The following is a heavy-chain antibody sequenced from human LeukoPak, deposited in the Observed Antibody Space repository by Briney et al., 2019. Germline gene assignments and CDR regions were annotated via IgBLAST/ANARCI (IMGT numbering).Heavy chain of an antibody. V-gene: IGHV3-15*01. J-gene: IGHJ5*02. CDR3: SSGGYSGYDFDN. Sequence: PGGSLRLSCAASGFTFSSYEMNWVRQAPGKGLEWVGRIKSKSDGGTTDYAAPVKGRFTISRDDSKNTLYLQMNSLKTEDTGVYYCSSGGYSGYDFDNWGQGTLVTVSS. CDR1: GFTFSSYE. D-gene: IGHD5-12*01. CDR2: IKSKSDGGTT.